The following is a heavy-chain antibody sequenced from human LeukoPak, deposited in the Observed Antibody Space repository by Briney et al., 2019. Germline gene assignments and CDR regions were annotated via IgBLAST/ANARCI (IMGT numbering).Heavy chain of an antibody. CDR2: ISISSSYI. D-gene: IGHD6-19*01. Sequence: GGSLRLSCAASGFTFGSYSMNWVRQAPGKGLEWVSSISISSSYIYYADSVKGRVTISRDNAKNSLYLQMNSLRAEDTAVYYCARSVYSSGWYVSNYWGQGTLVTVSS. J-gene: IGHJ4*02. V-gene: IGHV3-21*01. CDR3: ARSVYSSGWYVSNY. CDR1: GFTFGSYS.